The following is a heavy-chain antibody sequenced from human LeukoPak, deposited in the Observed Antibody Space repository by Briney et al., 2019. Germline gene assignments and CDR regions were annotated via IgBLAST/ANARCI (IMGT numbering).Heavy chain of an antibody. V-gene: IGHV4-34*01. CDR2: INHSGST. D-gene: IGHD3-22*01. J-gene: IGHJ4*02. CDR1: GGSFSGYY. Sequence: SETLSLTCAVYGGSFSGYYWSWLRQPPGKGLEWIGEINHSGSTNYNPSLKGRVTISVDTSKNQFSLKLSSVTAADTAVYYCATYDSSGYYRYFDYWGQGTLVTVSS. CDR3: ATYDSSGYYRYFDY.